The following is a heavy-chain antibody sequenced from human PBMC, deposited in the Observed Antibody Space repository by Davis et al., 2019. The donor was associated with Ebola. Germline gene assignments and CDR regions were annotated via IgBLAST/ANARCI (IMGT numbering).Heavy chain of an antibody. Sequence: PGGSLRLSCAASGFTFSSYAMTWVRQAPGKGPEWVSGIGDTGGSTYYAESVKGRFTISRDNSKDTVYLQMYSLRAEDTAVYYCAKDRSNGYDFGDYWGQGTLVIVSS. V-gene: IGHV3-23*01. CDR3: AKDRSNGYDFGDY. J-gene: IGHJ4*02. CDR1: GFTFSSYA. CDR2: IGDTGGST. D-gene: IGHD5-12*01.